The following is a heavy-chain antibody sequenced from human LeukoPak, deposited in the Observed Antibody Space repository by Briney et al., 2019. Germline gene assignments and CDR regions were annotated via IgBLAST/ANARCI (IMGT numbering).Heavy chain of an antibody. J-gene: IGHJ4*02. Sequence: PSETLSLTCTVSGGSIGSYYWSWIRQPPGKGLEWIGYIHYSGTTNCNPTLKSRVTISVDTSKNQFSLKLTSVTAADTAVYYCARNLYDSSGSMGIYTFDSWGQGTLVIVSS. CDR2: IHYSGTT. CDR3: ARNLYDSSGSMGIYTFDS. CDR1: GGSIGSYY. V-gene: IGHV4-59*01. D-gene: IGHD3-22*01.